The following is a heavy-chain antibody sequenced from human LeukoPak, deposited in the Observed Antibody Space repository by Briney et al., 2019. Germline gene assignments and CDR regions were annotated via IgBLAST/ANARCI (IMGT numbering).Heavy chain of an antibody. D-gene: IGHD6-13*01. Sequence: PSETLSLTCTVSGGSISSSSYYWGWIRQPPGKGLEWVGSIYYTGSTYYNPSLKSRVTISVDTSKNQFSLKLNSVTAADTAVYYCARNQIAASGTAHLDYWGQGTLVTVSS. CDR1: GGSISSSSYY. V-gene: IGHV4-39*01. CDR2: IYYTGST. J-gene: IGHJ4*02. CDR3: ARNQIAASGTAHLDY.